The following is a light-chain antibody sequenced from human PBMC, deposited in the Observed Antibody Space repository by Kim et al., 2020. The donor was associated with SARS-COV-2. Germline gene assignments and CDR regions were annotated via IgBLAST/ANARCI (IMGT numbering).Light chain of an antibody. CDR2: GDG. CDR1: NIGGKN. J-gene: IGLJ2*01. CDR3: QVWDSSPVI. V-gene: IGLV3-9*01. Sequence: SVAMGQTARVTWGGKNIGGKNVHGYQQKPGQAPVLVIYGDGDRPSGIPERFSGSNWGNTATLTISRAQAGDEADYYCQVWDSSPVIFGGGTQLTVL.